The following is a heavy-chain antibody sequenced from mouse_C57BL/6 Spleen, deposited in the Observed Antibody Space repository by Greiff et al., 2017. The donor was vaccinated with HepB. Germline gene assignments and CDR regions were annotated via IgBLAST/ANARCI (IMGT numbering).Heavy chain of an antibody. Sequence: VKLQQPGAELVRPGTSVKLSCKASGYTFTSYWMHWVKQRPGQGLEWIGVIDPSDSYTNYNQKFKGKATLTVDTSSSTAYMQLSSLTSEDSAVYYCARGSTMVTTGPLDYWGQGTTLTVSS. J-gene: IGHJ2*01. V-gene: IGHV1-59*01. D-gene: IGHD2-2*01. CDR1: GYTFTSYW. CDR3: ARGSTMVTTGPLDY. CDR2: IDPSDSYT.